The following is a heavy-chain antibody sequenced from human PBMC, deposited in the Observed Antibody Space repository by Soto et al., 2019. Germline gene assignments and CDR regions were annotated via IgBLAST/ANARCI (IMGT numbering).Heavy chain of an antibody. CDR3: ARGVVPAPNAWNLFDP. D-gene: IGHD2-2*01. Sequence: PSETLSLTCTVSGGSISSGDYFWSWIRQHQGQGLEWIGYIYYSGSTYYNPSLKSRVTISVDTSNNQFSLKLSSVTAADTAVYYCARGVVPAPNAWNLFDPWGQGPLVTVSS. J-gene: IGHJ5*02. V-gene: IGHV4-30-4*01. CDR1: GGSISSGDYF. CDR2: IYYSGST.